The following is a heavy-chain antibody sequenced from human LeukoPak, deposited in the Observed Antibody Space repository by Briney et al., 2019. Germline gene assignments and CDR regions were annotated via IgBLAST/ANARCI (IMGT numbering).Heavy chain of an antibody. J-gene: IGHJ4*02. CDR2: IWHDGSSQ. V-gene: IGHV3-33*06. D-gene: IGHD4-11*01. CDR3: AKDAERGFDYSNSLEY. CDR1: QFTFSHYG. Sequence: GGSLTLSCLASQFTFSHYGMHWVRQAGGRGLEWVAVIWHDGSSQYYADSVKGRFTISRDNSQNTVYLQMNSLRAGDTAVYYCAKDAERGFDYSNSLEYWGQGTLVTVSS.